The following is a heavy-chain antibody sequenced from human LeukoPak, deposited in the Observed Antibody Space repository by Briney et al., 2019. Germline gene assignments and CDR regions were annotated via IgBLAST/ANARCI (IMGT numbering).Heavy chain of an antibody. CDR1: GGSISSYY. Sequence: KSSEALSLTCTVSGGSISSYYWSWIRQPPGKGLERIGYIFYSGSTDYNPSLKSRVTISVDTSKNQFSLKLSSVTTADTAVYFCARSYDSGGYFYYGMDVWGQGTTVTVSS. CDR3: ARSYDSGGYFYYGMDV. V-gene: IGHV4-59*01. D-gene: IGHD3-22*01. CDR2: IFYSGST. J-gene: IGHJ6*02.